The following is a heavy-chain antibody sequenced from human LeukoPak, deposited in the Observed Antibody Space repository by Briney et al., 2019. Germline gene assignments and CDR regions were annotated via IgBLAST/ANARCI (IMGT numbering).Heavy chain of an antibody. CDR1: GYSISSGYC. V-gene: IGHV4-38-2*02. Sequence: SETLSLTCTVSGYSISSGYCWGWIRQVPGKGLEWIGSIYHSGSTYNNPSLKSRVTISVDTSKNQFSLKLSSVTAADTAVYYCARGLTRDWFDPWGQGTLVTVSS. CDR3: ARGLTRDWFDP. CDR2: IYHSGST. J-gene: IGHJ5*02.